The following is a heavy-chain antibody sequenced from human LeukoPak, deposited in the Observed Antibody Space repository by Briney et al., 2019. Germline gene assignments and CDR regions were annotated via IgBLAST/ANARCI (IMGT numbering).Heavy chain of an antibody. CDR3: ARDEFGIAAHPGRAYYYYGMDV. CDR2: ISSSSSYI. V-gene: IGHV3-21*01. J-gene: IGHJ6*02. D-gene: IGHD6-13*01. CDR1: GFTFSSYS. Sequence: GGSLRPSCAASGFTFSSYSMNWVRQAPGKGLEWVSSISSSSSYIYYADSVKGRFTISRDNTKNSLYLQMNSLRAEDTAVYYCARDEFGIAAHPGRAYYYYGMDVWGQGTTVTVSS.